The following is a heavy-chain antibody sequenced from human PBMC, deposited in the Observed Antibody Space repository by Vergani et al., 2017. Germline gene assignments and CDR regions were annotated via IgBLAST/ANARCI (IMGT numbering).Heavy chain of an antibody. CDR3: ARDRGWYCGGDCYRSWFDP. CDR1: GGSISSGSYY. CDR2: IYTSGST. Sequence: QVQLQESGPGLVKPSQTLSLTCTVSGGSISSGSYYWSWIRQPAGKGLEWIGRIYTSGSTNYNPSLKSRVTISVDTSKNQFSLKLSSVTAADTAVYYCARDRGWYCGGDCYRSWFDPWGQGTLVTVSS. V-gene: IGHV4-61*02. J-gene: IGHJ5*02. D-gene: IGHD2-21*02.